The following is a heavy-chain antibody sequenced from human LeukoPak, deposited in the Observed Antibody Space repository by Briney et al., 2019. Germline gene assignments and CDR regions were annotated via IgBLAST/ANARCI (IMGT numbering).Heavy chain of an antibody. Sequence: GGSLRLSCAASGFTVSSNYMSWVRQAPGKGLEWVSIIYSGGSTYYADSVKGRFTISRHNSKNTLYLQLDSLRAEDTAVYFCAKGLWGAYYYGMDVWGQGTTVTVSS. CDR3: AKGLWGAYYYGMDV. CDR1: GFTVSSNY. V-gene: IGHV3-53*01. J-gene: IGHJ6*02. D-gene: IGHD3-16*01. CDR2: IYSGGST.